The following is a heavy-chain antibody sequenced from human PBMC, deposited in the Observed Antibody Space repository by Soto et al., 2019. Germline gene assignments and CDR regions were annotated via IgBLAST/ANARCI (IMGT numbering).Heavy chain of an antibody. CDR3: TREPDYSNYFEY. J-gene: IGHJ4*02. CDR1: GFTFNNAW. D-gene: IGHD4-4*01. CDR2: IRSKADGGTI. V-gene: IGHV3-15*07. Sequence: EVQLVESGGGLVRPGGSLRLSCVASGFTFNNAWMNWVRQAPGKGLEWVGRIRSKADGGTIDYAAPVKDRFTISRDDSKNTLHLQMNSLKTEDTAVYYCTREPDYSNYFEYWGQGTLVTVSP.